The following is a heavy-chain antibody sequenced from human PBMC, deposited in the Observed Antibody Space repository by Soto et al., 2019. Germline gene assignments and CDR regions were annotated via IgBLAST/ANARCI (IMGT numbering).Heavy chain of an antibody. V-gene: IGHV3-23*01. Sequence: EVQLLESGGGLVQPGWSLRLSCAASGFTFSSYAMSWVRQAPGKGLEWVSAISGSGGSTYYADSVKGRFTISRDNSKNTLYLQMNSLRAEDTAVYYCAKKLRYNWNYEGDWFDPWGQGTLVTVSS. CDR2: ISGSGGST. CDR3: AKKLRYNWNYEGDWFDP. J-gene: IGHJ5*02. CDR1: GFTFSSYA. D-gene: IGHD1-7*01.